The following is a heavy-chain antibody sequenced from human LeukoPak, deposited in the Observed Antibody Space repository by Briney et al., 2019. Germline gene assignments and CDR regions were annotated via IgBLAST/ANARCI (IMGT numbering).Heavy chain of an antibody. J-gene: IGHJ4*02. D-gene: IGHD1-26*01. CDR1: GFTFSLYW. CDR3: ARDMDNYYVSIDY. Sequence: GGSLRLSCAASGFTFSLYWMSWVRQVPGRGLEWLANIKPDGIETYHVDSVRGRFTISRDNARNSLYLQMSSVRAEDTGVYYCARDMDNYYVSIDYWGQGTLVTVSS. V-gene: IGHV3-7*01. CDR2: IKPDGIET.